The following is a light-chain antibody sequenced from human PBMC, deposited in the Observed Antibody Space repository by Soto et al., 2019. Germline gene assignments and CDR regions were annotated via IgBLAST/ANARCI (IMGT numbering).Light chain of an antibody. CDR1: SSDVGAYTL. V-gene: IGLV2-23*02. Sequence: QSALAQPASVSGSPGQSITISCTGTSSDVGAYTLVSWYQQHPGKAPKIIIYDVTQWPSGVSNRFSGSKSGNTASLTISGLQAEDEADYYCCSYAGSPYVFGTGTKLTVL. CDR2: DVT. J-gene: IGLJ1*01. CDR3: CSYAGSPYV.